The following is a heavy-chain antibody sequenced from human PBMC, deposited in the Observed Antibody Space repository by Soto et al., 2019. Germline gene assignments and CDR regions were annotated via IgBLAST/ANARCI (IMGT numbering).Heavy chain of an antibody. J-gene: IGHJ6*03. CDR1: GGSFSGYQ. CDR3: ARGLILWFGELSRRGGYYYYMDV. V-gene: IGHV4-34*01. D-gene: IGHD3-10*01. CDR2: INDSGNI. Sequence: QVQLQQWGAGLLKPSENLSLTCAVYGGSFSGYQWSWIRQTPGKGLEWIGEINDSGNINYNPSLKSRVTIFLDTPKKQISLKLSSVTAADTAVYYCARGLILWFGELSRRGGYYYYMDVWGKGTTVIVSS.